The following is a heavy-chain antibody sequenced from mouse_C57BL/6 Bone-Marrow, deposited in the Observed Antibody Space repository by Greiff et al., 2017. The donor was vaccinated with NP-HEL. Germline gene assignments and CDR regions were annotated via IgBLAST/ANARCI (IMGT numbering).Heavy chain of an antibody. CDR2: ISSGGSYT. CDR1: GFTFSSYG. CDR3: ARRAQATWFAY. Sequence: EVQLVESGGDLVKPGGSLKLSCAASGFTFSSYGMSWVRQTPDKRLEWVATISSGGSYTYYPDSVKGRFTISRDNAKNTLYLQMSSLKSEDTAMYYGARRAQATWFAYWGQGTLVTVSA. J-gene: IGHJ3*01. D-gene: IGHD3-2*02. V-gene: IGHV5-6*01.